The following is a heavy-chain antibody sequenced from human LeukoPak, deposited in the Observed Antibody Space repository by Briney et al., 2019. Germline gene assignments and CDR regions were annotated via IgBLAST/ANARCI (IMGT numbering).Heavy chain of an antibody. CDR1: GFTVSSNY. J-gene: IGHJ6*02. D-gene: IGHD3-10*01. CDR3: ARPLWFGEAYYGMDV. V-gene: IGHV3-66*02. CDR2: IYSGGST. Sequence: GGSLRLSCAASGFTVSSNYMSWVRQAPGKGLEWVSVIYSGGSTYYADSVKGRFTISRDNSKNTLYLQMNSLRAEDTAVYYCARPLWFGEAYYGMDVWGQGTTVTVSS.